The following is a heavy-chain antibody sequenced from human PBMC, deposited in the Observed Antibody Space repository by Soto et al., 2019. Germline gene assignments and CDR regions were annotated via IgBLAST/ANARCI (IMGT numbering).Heavy chain of an antibody. CDR2: INHSGST. V-gene: IGHV4-34*01. J-gene: IGHJ4*02. CDR1: GGSFSGYY. CDR3: ARDYYDSSGRPTIDY. D-gene: IGHD3-22*01. Sequence: QVQLQQWGAGLLKPSETLSLTCAVYGGSFSGYYWSWIRQPPGKGLEWIGEINHSGSTNYNPSLKSRVTIAVDTSKSQFSLKLSSVAAADTAVYYWARDYYDSSGRPTIDYWGQGTLVTVSS.